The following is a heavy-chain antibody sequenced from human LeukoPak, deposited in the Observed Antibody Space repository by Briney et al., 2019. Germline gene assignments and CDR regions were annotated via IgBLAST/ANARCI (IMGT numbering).Heavy chain of an antibody. J-gene: IGHJ4*02. Sequence: AGGSLRLSCAASGFTFSSYWMHWVRQAPGKGLEWVATIKYDGNEKYYVDSVRGRFTISRDNAKNSLYLQMNSLTAEDTAVFYCVRESFSRGDFNWGQGTLVSVSS. CDR2: IKYDGNEK. CDR3: VRESFSRGDFN. D-gene: IGHD7-27*01. V-gene: IGHV3-7*01. CDR1: GFTFSSYW.